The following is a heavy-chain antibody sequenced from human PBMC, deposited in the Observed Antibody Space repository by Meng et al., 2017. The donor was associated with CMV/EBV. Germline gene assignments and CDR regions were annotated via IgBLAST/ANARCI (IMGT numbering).Heavy chain of an antibody. CDR1: GFTFDDYG. Sequence: GESLKISCAASGFTFDDYGMSWVRQAPGKGLEWVSGINWNGGSTGYADSVKGRFTISRDNAKNSLYLQMNSLRAEDTAVYYCARVSVMELLVGEGRADAFDIWGQGTMVTVSS. CDR2: INWNGGST. CDR3: ARVSVMELLVGEGRADAFDI. J-gene: IGHJ3*02. V-gene: IGHV3-20*04. D-gene: IGHD1-26*01.